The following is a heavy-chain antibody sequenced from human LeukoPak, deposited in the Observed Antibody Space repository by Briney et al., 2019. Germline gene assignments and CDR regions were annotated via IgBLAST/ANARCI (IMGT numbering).Heavy chain of an antibody. Sequence: ASVKVSCKASGYTFTSYYMHWVRQAPGQGLEWMGIINPSGGSTSYAQKLQGRVTMTRDTSTSTVYMELSSLRSEDTAVYYCARGGKRAVAGGYYYMDVWGKGTTVTVSS. CDR1: GYTFTSYY. CDR3: ARGGKRAVAGGYYYMDV. J-gene: IGHJ6*03. CDR2: INPSGGST. V-gene: IGHV1-46*01. D-gene: IGHD6-19*01.